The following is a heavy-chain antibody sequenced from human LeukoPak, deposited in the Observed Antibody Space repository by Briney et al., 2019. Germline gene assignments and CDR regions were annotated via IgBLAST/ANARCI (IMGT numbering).Heavy chain of an antibody. J-gene: IGHJ5*02. Sequence: GGSLRLSCAASGFTFSDYYMSWIRQAPGKGLEWVSYISSSGSTIYYADSVKGRFTISRDNAKNSLYLQMNSLRAEDTAVYYCARVLVRGVISWRFDPWGQGTLVTVSS. CDR3: ARVLVRGVISWRFDP. D-gene: IGHD3-10*01. CDR1: GFTFSDYY. CDR2: ISSSGSTI. V-gene: IGHV3-11*01.